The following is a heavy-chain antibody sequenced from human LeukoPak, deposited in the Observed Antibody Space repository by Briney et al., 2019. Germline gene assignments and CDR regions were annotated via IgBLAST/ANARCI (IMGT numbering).Heavy chain of an antibody. D-gene: IGHD6-6*01. J-gene: IGHJ4*02. V-gene: IGHV3-23*01. CDR1: GFGFTFSSYA. Sequence: GGSLRLSCAASGFGFTFSSYALSWVRQAPGKGLEWVSAISGSGGSTYYADSVKGRFTISRDNSKNTLYLQMNSLRAEDTAVYYCAKSRSRGPKQLARFDYWGQGTLVTVSS. CDR3: AKSRSRGPKQLARFDY. CDR2: ISGSGGST.